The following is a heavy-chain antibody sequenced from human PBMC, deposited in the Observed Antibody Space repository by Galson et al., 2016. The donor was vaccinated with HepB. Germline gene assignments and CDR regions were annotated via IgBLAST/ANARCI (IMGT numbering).Heavy chain of an antibody. CDR2: ISGGGGDT. CDR1: GFTSRSYA. V-gene: IGHV3-23*01. J-gene: IGHJ1*01. CDR3: VKVAAREVFREYFQN. D-gene: IGHD6-25*01. Sequence: LRLSCAASGFTSRSYAMSWVRQAPGKGLEWVSAISGGGGDTHYADSVKGRFTISRSNTKNTLYLQMNSLTAEDTALYYCVKVAAREVFREYFQNWGQGTLVTVSS.